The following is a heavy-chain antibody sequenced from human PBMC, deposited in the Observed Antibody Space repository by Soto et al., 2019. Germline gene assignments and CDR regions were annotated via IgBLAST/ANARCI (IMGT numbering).Heavy chain of an antibody. V-gene: IGHV3-21*01. J-gene: IGHJ6*02. CDR2: ISSSSSYK. Sequence: PGGSLRLSCAASGFTFSSYSMNWVRQAPGKGLEWVSSISSSSSYKYYADSVKGRFTISRDNAKNTLYLQMNSLRAEDTAVYYCAKMDVENSRVACSGGSCYSGYYYYGMDVWGQGTTVTVSS. D-gene: IGHD2-15*01. CDR1: GFTFSSYS. CDR3: AKMDVENSRVACSGGSCYSGYYYYGMDV.